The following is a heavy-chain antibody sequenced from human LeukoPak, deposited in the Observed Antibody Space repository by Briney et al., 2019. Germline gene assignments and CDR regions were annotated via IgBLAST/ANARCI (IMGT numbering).Heavy chain of an antibody. Sequence: ASVKVSCKASGYTFTGYYMHWVRQAPGQGLEWMGWINPNSGGTNYAQKFQGRVTMTRDTSISTAYTELSRLRSDDTAVYYCARGQGSSGYYRGVRFDYWGQGTLVTVSS. J-gene: IGHJ4*02. CDR2: INPNSGGT. D-gene: IGHD3-22*01. V-gene: IGHV1-2*02. CDR1: GYTFTGYY. CDR3: ARGQGSSGYYRGVRFDY.